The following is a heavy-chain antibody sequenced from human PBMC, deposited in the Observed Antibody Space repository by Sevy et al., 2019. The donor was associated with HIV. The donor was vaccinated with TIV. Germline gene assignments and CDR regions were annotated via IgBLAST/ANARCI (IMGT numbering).Heavy chain of an antibody. V-gene: IGHV1-69*13. D-gene: IGHD2-2*01. CDR3: AREGGSSFRNNHYYYYMDV. CDR1: GGTFSSYA. Sequence: ASVKVSCKASGGTFSSYAISWVRQAPGQGLEWMGGIIPIFGTANYAQKFQGRVTITADESTSTAYMELSSLRSEDTAVYYCAREGGSSFRNNHYYYYMDVWGKGTTVTVSS. J-gene: IGHJ6*03. CDR2: IIPIFGTA.